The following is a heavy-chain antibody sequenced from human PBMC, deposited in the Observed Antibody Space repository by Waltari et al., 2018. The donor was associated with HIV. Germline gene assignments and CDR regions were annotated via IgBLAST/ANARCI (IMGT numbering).Heavy chain of an antibody. J-gene: IGHJ6*02. CDR1: GYSFTSYW. CDR3: ARHVVVVAPLYYYYYYGMDV. V-gene: IGHV5-10-1*01. CDR2: NELSDFYT. D-gene: IGHD2-15*01. Sequence: EVQLVQSGAEVKKPGESLRISCKGSGYSFTSYWISWVRQMPGKGLEWMGRNELSDFYTNSSPSFQGHVTISDDKSISTAYLQWSSLKASDTAMYYCARHVVVVAPLYYYYYYGMDVLGQGTTVTVSS.